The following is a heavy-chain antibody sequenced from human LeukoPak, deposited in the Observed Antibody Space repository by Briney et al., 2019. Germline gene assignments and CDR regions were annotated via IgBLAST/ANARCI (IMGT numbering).Heavy chain of an antibody. V-gene: IGHV6-1*01. CDR2: TYYRSKWYN. CDR1: GDSVSSNTVG. Sequence: SQTLSLTCAISGDSVSSNTVGWHWIRQSPSRGLEWLGRTYYRSKWYNDYATSVKGRITINSDTSKNQFSLQLNSVTPEDMAVYYCARSQHWGYDYWGQGTLVTVSS. CDR3: ARSQHWGYDY. D-gene: IGHD7-27*01. J-gene: IGHJ4*02.